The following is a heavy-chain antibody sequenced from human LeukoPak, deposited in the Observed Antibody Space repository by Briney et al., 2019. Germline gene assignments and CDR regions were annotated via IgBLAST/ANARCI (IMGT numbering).Heavy chain of an antibody. CDR3: ARLRIHAI. CDR1: GGSFSGYY. CDR2: INHSGSA. D-gene: IGHD5-18*01. V-gene: IGHV4-34*01. Sequence: SETLSLTCAVYGGSFSGYYWSWIRQPPGKGLEWIGEINHSGSANYNPSLKSRVTISVDTSKNQFSLKLSSVTAADTAVYYCARLRIHAIWGQGTLVSVSS. J-gene: IGHJ4*02.